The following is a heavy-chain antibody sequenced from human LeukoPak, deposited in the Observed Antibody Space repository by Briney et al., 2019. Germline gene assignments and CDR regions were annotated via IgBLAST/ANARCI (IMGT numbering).Heavy chain of an antibody. CDR3: ARWYSSGNAFDI. V-gene: IGHV4-59*08. CDR1: GGSISSYY. Sequence: SETLSLTCTVSGGSISSYYWSWIRQPPGKGLEWIRYIYYSGSTNYNPSLKSRVTISVDTSKNQFSLKLSSVTAADTAVYYCARWYSSGNAFDIWGQGTMVTVSS. J-gene: IGHJ3*02. D-gene: IGHD6-19*01. CDR2: IYYSGST.